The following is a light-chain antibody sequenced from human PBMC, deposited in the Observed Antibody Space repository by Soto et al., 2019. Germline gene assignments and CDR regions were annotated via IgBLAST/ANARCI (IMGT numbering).Light chain of an antibody. CDR3: SSYAGSNNFVV. J-gene: IGLJ2*01. CDR1: SSDVGSYNY. V-gene: IGLV2-8*01. Sequence: QSALTQPPSASGSPGQSVTISCTGTSSDVGSYNYVSWYQQHPVNAPKLIIYDVNKRPSGVPDRFSGSKSANTASLTVSGLQSEDDADYYCSSYAGSNNFVVFGGGNKLTVL. CDR2: DVN.